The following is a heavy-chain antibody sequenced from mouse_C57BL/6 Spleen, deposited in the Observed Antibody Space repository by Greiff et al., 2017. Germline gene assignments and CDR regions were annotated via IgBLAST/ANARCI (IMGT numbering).Heavy chain of an antibody. V-gene: IGHV1-22*01. J-gene: IGHJ1*03. D-gene: IGHD2-12*01. CDR3: ARSSYYGYFDV. Sequence: VQLQQSGPELVKPGASVKMSCKASGYTFTDYNMHWVKQSHGMSLEWIGYINPNNGGTSYNQKFKGKATLTVNKSSSTAYMELRSLTSEDSAVYYCARSSYYGYFDVWGTGTTVTVSS. CDR1: GYTFTDYN. CDR2: INPNNGGT.